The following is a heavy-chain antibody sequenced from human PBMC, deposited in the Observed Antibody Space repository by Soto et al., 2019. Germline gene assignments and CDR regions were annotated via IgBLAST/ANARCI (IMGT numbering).Heavy chain of an antibody. CDR2: IIPILGMP. V-gene: IGHV1-69*02. CDR1: GGTFNTYT. D-gene: IGHD4-17*01. J-gene: IGHJ4*02. Sequence: QVQLVQSGAEMKKPGSSVNVSCKASGGTFNTYTITWVRQAPGQGLEWMGRIIPILGMPNYAQKFQGRVTITADKSTNTVYMELNNLRSEDTAVYYCARVPYGDRLDYWGQGTLVTVSS. CDR3: ARVPYGDRLDY.